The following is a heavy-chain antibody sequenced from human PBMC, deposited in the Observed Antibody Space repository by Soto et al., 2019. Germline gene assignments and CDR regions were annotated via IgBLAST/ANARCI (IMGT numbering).Heavy chain of an antibody. CDR1: GYTFTSYG. V-gene: IGHV1-18*01. CDR3: ASDRGCSSTSCYREFDP. J-gene: IGHJ5*02. D-gene: IGHD2-2*01. CDR2: ISAYNGNT. Sequence: ASVKVSCKASGYTFTSYGISWVRQAPGQGLEWMGWISAYNGNTNYAQKLQGRVTMTTDTSTSTAYMELRSLRSDDTAVYFFASDRGCSSTSCYREFDPWGQGTLVTVSS.